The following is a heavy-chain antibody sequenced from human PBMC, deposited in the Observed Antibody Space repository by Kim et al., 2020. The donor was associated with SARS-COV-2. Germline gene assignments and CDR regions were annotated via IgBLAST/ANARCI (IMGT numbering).Heavy chain of an antibody. Sequence: SLKSRVTISVDTSKTQFSMKLSAVTAADTAVYYYARQHVSGYYYGNGFDIWGQGTMVTVSS. J-gene: IGHJ3*02. V-gene: IGHV4-59*08. CDR3: ARQHVSGYYYGNGFDI. D-gene: IGHD3-22*01.